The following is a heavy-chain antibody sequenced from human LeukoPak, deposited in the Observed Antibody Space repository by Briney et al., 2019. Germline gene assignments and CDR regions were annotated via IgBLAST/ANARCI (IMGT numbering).Heavy chain of an antibody. CDR1: GFTFSSYS. CDR2: ISSSSTYI. V-gene: IGHV3-21*04. D-gene: IGHD5-18*01. CDR3: ARDLLYSYGTGDAFDI. Sequence: NPGGSLRLSCAASGFTFSSYSMNWVRQAPGKGLEWVSSISSSSTYIYYADSVKGRFTISRDNSKNTLYLQMNSLRAEDTAVYYCARDLLYSYGTGDAFDIWGQGTMVTVSS. J-gene: IGHJ3*02.